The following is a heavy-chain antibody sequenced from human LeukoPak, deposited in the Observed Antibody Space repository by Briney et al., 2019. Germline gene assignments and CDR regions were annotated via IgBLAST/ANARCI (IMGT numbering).Heavy chain of an antibody. CDR3: ARHAPQDGDYLKWTFDY. Sequence: SETLSLTCTVSGGSISSSNYYWGWIRQPPGKGLEWIGSIYYSGSTYYSPSLKSRVTISVDTSKNQFSLKLSSVTAADTAVYYCARHAPQDGDYLKWTFDYWGQGTLVTVSS. CDR1: GGSISSSNYY. D-gene: IGHD4-17*01. J-gene: IGHJ4*02. CDR2: IYYSGST. V-gene: IGHV4-39*01.